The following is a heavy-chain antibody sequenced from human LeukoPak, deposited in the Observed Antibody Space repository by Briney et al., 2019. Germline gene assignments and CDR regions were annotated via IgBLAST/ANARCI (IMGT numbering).Heavy chain of an antibody. J-gene: IGHJ4*02. D-gene: IGHD4-23*01. Sequence: SVKVSCKASGGTFISYAISWVRQAPGQGLEWMGGIIPIFGTANYAQKFQGRVTITADESTSTAYMELSSLRSEDTAVYYCAREDYGGNSGLLGFDYWGQGTLVTVSS. V-gene: IGHV1-69*13. CDR2: IIPIFGTA. CDR3: AREDYGGNSGLLGFDY. CDR1: GGTFISYA.